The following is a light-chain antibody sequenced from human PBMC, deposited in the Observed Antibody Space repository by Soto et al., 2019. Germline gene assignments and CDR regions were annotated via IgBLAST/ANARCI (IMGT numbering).Light chain of an antibody. Sequence: DIQMTPSPSSLSASVGDRVSFTCQASQDISKFLNWYQHKPGQAPSLLIYDASKSQFGVPSRFSGSGSGTDFTFTISSLQPEDNATYYCQQYDNRPFTFGPGTKV. CDR2: DAS. J-gene: IGKJ3*01. V-gene: IGKV1-33*01. CDR3: QQYDNRPFT. CDR1: QDISKF.